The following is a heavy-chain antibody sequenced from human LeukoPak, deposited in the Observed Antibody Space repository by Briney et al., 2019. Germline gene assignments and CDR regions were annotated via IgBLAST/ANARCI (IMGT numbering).Heavy chain of an antibody. D-gene: IGHD2-15*01. J-gene: IGHJ4*02. Sequence: ASVKVSCKASGYTFTSYYMHWVRQAPGQGLEWMGIINPSGGSTSYAQKFQGRVTMTRDMSTSTVYMELSSLRPDDTAVYYCARDHQGYCRGGSCTYFDYWGQGTLLTVSS. CDR3: ARDHQGYCRGGSCTYFDY. CDR2: INPSGGST. V-gene: IGHV1-46*01. CDR1: GYTFTSYY.